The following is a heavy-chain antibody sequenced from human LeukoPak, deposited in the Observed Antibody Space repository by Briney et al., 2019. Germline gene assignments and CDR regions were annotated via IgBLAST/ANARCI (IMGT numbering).Heavy chain of an antibody. Sequence: ASVKVSCKASGYTFISYFMNWVRQAPGQGLEWMGIINPSGGRTNYAQKFEDRVIVTRDTSTSRVYMELYSLRYEDTAVYYCARGGRDYGDFLAGHWGQGTLVTVSS. D-gene: IGHD4-17*01. CDR1: GYTFISYF. V-gene: IGHV1-46*01. CDR2: INPSGGRT. J-gene: IGHJ4*02. CDR3: ARGGRDYGDFLAGH.